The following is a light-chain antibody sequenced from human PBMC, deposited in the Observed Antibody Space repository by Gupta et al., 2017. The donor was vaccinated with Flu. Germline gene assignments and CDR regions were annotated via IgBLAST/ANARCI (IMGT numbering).Light chain of an antibody. V-gene: IGKV1-39*01. CDR2: EGF. CDR1: QTVKKY. J-gene: IGKJ3*01. Sequence: DIQLTQSPSSLSASVGDRVIISCRASQTVKKYLNWYQQKPGRAPKLLIYEGFNLQSGVPSRFSGSGYETDFTLTISNRQPEDCATYYCQQSDGNPTFAFGHGTKVHIK. CDR3: QQSDGNPTFA.